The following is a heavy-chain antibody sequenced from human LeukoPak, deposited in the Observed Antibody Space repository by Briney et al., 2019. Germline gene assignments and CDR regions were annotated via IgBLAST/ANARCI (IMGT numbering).Heavy chain of an antibody. D-gene: IGHD3-16*01. CDR2: ISGNAGRT. J-gene: IGHJ6*02. V-gene: IGHV3-23*01. Sequence: GGSLRLSCETSGFTFSSYAMTWVRQAPGKGLEWVSTISGNAGRTYHADSVKGRFTISRDNSKNTLYLQMNSLRAEGTAVYYCAKDLRGDGMDVWGQGTTVTVSS. CDR1: GFTFSSYA. CDR3: AKDLRGDGMDV.